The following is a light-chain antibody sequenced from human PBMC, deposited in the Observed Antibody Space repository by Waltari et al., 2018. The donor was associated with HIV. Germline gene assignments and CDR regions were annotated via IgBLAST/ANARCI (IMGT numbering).Light chain of an antibody. CDR1: QSINNW. V-gene: IGKV1-5*03. CDR3: QQYNSFSFT. CDR2: KAS. Sequence: DMQMTQSPSTLSASVGDRVTITCRASQSINNWLAWYQQKPGRAPKLLIYKASSLESGVPSRFSGSGSGTEFTLTISSLQPDDVATYYCQQYNSFSFTFGGGTKVEIK. J-gene: IGKJ4*01.